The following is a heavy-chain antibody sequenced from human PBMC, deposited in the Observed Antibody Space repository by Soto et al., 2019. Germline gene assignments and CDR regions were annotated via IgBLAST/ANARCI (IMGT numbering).Heavy chain of an antibody. CDR1: GFTFSSYG. Sequence: GGSLRLSCAASGFTFSSYGMHWVRQAPGKGLEWVAVISYDGSNKYYADSVKGRFTISRDNSKNTLYLQMNSLRAEDTAVYYCAKDLGYCSGGSCYDNWFDPWGQGTLVTVSS. CDR3: AKDLGYCSGGSCYDNWFDP. V-gene: IGHV3-30*18. CDR2: ISYDGSNK. J-gene: IGHJ5*02. D-gene: IGHD2-15*01.